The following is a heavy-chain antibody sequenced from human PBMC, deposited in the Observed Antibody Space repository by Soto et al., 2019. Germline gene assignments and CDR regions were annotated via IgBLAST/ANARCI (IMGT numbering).Heavy chain of an antibody. CDR2: IYPGDSDS. Sequence: GESLKISCKGSGYSFTTYWIAWVRQMPGKGLEWMGIIYPGDSDSRYSPSFQGQVTISADKSINTAYLQWSSLKASDTAIYYCARHRLYRDAFDVWGQGTMVTVSS. J-gene: IGHJ3*01. CDR3: ARHRLYRDAFDV. D-gene: IGHD2-2*02. V-gene: IGHV5-51*01. CDR1: GYSFTTYW.